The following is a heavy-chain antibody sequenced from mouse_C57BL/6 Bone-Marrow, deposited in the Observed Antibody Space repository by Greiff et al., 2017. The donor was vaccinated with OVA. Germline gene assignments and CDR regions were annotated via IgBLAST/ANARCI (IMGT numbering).Heavy chain of an antibody. CDR3: ARLRSGDWYFDV. V-gene: IGHV1-55*01. Sequence: VKLQQPGAELVKPGASLKMSCKASGYTFTSYWITWVKQRPGQGLEWIGDIYPGSGSTNYNEKFKSKATLTVDTSSSTAYMQLSSLTSEDSAVYYCARLRSGDWYFDVWGTGTTVTVSS. J-gene: IGHJ1*03. D-gene: IGHD1-1*01. CDR2: IYPGSGST. CDR1: GYTFTSYW.